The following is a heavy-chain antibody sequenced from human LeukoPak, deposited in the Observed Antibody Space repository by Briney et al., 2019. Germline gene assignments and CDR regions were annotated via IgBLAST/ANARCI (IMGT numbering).Heavy chain of an antibody. V-gene: IGHV5-51*01. J-gene: IGHJ2*01. CDR2: IYPGDSDT. CDR1: GNSFTSYW. CDR3: ARPRYYYDSSGPSYWYFDL. Sequence: GESLKISCKGSGNSFTSYWIGWVRQMPGKGLEWMGIIYPGDSDTRYSPSFQGQVTISADKSISTAYLQWSSLKASDTAMYYCARPRYYYDSSGPSYWYFDLWGRGTLVTVSS. D-gene: IGHD3-22*01.